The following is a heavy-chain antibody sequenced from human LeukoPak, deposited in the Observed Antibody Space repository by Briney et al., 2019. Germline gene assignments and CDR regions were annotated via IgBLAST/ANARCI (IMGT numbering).Heavy chain of an antibody. CDR3: VRGGYGSLTFDY. CDR2: IYYSGIT. CDR1: GGSINTYY. V-gene: IGHV4-59*01. J-gene: IGHJ4*02. D-gene: IGHD5-18*01. Sequence: SETLSLTCTGSGGSINTYYWSWIRQPPGRGLEGIGYIYYSGITKYNPSLKSRVTISVDTSKNQFPLKQSSVTAADTALYYCVRGGYGSLTFDYWGQGTLVTVSS.